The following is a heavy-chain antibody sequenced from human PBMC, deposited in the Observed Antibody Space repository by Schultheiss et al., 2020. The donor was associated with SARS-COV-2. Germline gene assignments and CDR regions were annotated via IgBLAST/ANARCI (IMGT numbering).Heavy chain of an antibody. CDR3: ARGAAGTKYYDRSPPDY. V-gene: IGHV4-34*01. CDR2: IYHSGST. D-gene: IGHD3-16*01. J-gene: IGHJ4*02. Sequence: SETLSLTCAVYGGSFSGYYWSWVRQPPGKGLEWIGEIYHSGSTNYNPSLKSRVTISVDTSKNQFSLKLSSVTAADTAVYYCARGAAGTKYYDRSPPDYWGQGTLVTVSS. CDR1: GGSFSGYY.